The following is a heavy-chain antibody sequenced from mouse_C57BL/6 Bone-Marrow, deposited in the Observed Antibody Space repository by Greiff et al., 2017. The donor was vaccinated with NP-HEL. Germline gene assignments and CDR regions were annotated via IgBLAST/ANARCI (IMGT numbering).Heavy chain of an antibody. J-gene: IGHJ3*01. V-gene: IGHV14-4*01. CDR2: IDPENGDT. D-gene: IGHD2-3*01. CDR3: THGYYSFAY. Sequence: VHVKQSGAELVRPGASVKLSCTASGFNIKDDYMHWVKQRPEQGLEWIGWIDPENGDTEYASKFQGKATITADTSSNTAYLQLSSLTSEDTAVYYCTHGYYSFAYWGQGTLVTVSA. CDR1: GFNIKDDY.